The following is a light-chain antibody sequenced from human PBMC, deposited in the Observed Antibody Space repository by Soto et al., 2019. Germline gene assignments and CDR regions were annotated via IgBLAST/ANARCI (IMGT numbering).Light chain of an antibody. CDR1: SSDVGGFDF. J-gene: IGLJ2*01. CDR2: EVS. V-gene: IGLV2-14*01. CDR3: SSYTNSGNLV. Sequence: QSALTQPAYVSGSPGQSVTISCTGTSSDVGGFDFVSWYQKHPGKAPKLVIYEVSLRPSGVSDRFSGSKSANTASLTISGLQAEDDSDYYCSSYTNSGNLVFGGGTKLTVL.